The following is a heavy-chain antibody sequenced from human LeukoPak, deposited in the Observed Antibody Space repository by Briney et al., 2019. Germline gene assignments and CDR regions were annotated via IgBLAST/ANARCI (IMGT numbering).Heavy chain of an antibody. CDR2: IYPSVDTT. D-gene: IGHD2-8*01. CDR3: IREYEGGYFDY. J-gene: IGHJ4*02. V-gene: IGHV1-46*01. CDR1: GYTFTDYY. Sequence: ASVKVSCKTSGYTFTDYYIHWVRQAPGQGLEWIGIIYPSVDTTDSSQMFKGRVTVTRDTSTSTVYMELRTLRSEDTAIYYCIREYEGGYFDYWGQGTLVTVSS.